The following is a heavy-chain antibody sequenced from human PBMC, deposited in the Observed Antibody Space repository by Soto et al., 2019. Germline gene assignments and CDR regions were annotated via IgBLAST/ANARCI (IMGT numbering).Heavy chain of an antibody. V-gene: IGHV3-30*18. CDR2: ISYDGSNK. CDR1: GFTFSSYG. D-gene: IGHD3-22*01. CDR3: AKSRYYYDSSGYSLYYYGMDV. Sequence: GGSLRLSCAASGFTFSSYGMHWVRQAPGKGLEWVAVISYDGSNKYYADSVKGRFTISRDNSKNTLYLQMNSLRAEDTAVYYCAKSRYYYDSSGYSLYYYGMDVWGQGTTVTVSS. J-gene: IGHJ6*02.